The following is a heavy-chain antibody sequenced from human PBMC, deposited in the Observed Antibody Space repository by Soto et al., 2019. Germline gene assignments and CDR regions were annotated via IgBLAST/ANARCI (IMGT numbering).Heavy chain of an antibody. V-gene: IGHV3-30-3*01. Sequence: PGGSLRLSCAASGFTFSRYAMHWVRQAPGKGLEWVALISYDGSNEYYADSVKGRFTISRDNSKNTLYLQVNSVRDKDTAVYYCVSGSYCSGGSCHLAQPHGGFWGQGTMVTV. CDR3: VSGSYCSGGSCHLAQPHGGF. J-gene: IGHJ3*01. CDR2: ISYDGSNE. CDR1: GFTFSRYA. D-gene: IGHD2-15*01.